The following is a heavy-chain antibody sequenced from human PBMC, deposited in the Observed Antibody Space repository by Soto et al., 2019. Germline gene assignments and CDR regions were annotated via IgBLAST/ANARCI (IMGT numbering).Heavy chain of an antibody. CDR2: ISPNIGNT. CDR3: ASTVGATRWFDP. J-gene: IGHJ5*02. Sequence: GASVKVSCKASGYTFTSYGISWVRQAPGQGLEWMRGISPNIGNTNYAQKLQGRVTITADESTSTAYMELSSLRSEDTAVYYCASTVGATRWFDPWGQGTLVTVSS. V-gene: IGHV1-18*01. D-gene: IGHD1-26*01. CDR1: GYTFTSYG.